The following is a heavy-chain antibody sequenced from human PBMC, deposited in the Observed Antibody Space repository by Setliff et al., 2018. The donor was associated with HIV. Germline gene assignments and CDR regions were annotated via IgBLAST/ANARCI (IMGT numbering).Heavy chain of an antibody. D-gene: IGHD3-22*01. CDR2: LRPSGDT. J-gene: IGHJ4*02. Sequence: SETLSLTCTVSGGPFSSSSYYWGWVRQPPGKGLEWIGSLRPSGDTFYNPSLKSRVTVSVDTSKNQFSLRLNSVTAADTAVYYCARRRADYDSSGHYREDFDYWGQGTLVTVSS. CDR1: GGPFSSSSYY. V-gene: IGHV4-39*01. CDR3: ARRRADYDSSGHYREDFDY.